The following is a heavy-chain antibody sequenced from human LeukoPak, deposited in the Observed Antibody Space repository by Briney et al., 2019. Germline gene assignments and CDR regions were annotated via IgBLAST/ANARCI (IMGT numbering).Heavy chain of an antibody. J-gene: IGHJ4*02. D-gene: IGHD3-10*01. V-gene: IGHV3-7*01. CDR3: ARDRGTMVRGPYYFDY. CDR2: IKQDGSEK. Sequence: GGSLRLSCAASGFTFSSYWMSWVRQAPGKGLEWVANIKQDGSEKYYVDSVKGRFTISRDNAKNSLYLQMNSLRAEDTAVYYCARDRGTMVRGPYYFDYWGQGTLVTVSS. CDR1: GFTFSSYW.